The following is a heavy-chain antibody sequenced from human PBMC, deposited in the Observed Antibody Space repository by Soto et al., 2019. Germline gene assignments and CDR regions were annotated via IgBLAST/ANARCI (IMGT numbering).Heavy chain of an antibody. V-gene: IGHV3-48*02. CDR3: ARDRDAYCSKGICSGPYFDY. CDR2: ISDNSSVI. J-gene: IGHJ4*02. Sequence: GSLRLSCAASGFTFSTYSINWVRQAPGKGLEWMSYISDNSSVIYYADAVKGRFTISRDNAKNSLYLQMNSLRDEDTAVYYCARDRDAYCSKGICSGPYFDYWGQGTLVTVSS. CDR1: GFTFSTYS. D-gene: IGHD2-8*01.